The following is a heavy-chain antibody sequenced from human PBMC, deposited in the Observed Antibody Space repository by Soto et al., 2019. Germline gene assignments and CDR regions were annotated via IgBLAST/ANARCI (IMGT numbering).Heavy chain of an antibody. V-gene: IGHV3-23*01. CDR3: AKDGGYSSGWYYYYAMDV. J-gene: IGHJ6*02. D-gene: IGHD6-19*01. Sequence: PVGSLRLSCAASGFTFSSYAMSWVRQAPGKGLEWVSAISGSGGSTYYADSVKGRFTISRDNSKNTLYLQMNSLRAEDTAVYYCAKDGGYSSGWYYYYAMDVWGHGTTGTVS. CDR1: GFTFSSYA. CDR2: ISGSGGST.